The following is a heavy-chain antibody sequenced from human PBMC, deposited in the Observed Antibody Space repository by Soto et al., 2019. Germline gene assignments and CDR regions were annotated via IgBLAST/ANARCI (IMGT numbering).Heavy chain of an antibody. V-gene: IGHV4-59*08. D-gene: IGHD5-18*01. CDR2: IYYSGST. J-gene: IGHJ4*02. CDR1: GGSISSYY. Sequence: SETLSLTCTVSGGSISSYYWSWIRQPPGKGLEWIGYIYYSGSTNYNPSLKSRVTISVDTSKNQLSLKLSSVTAADTAVYYCARINLRGYSYGYSFDYWGQGTLVTVSS. CDR3: ARINLRGYSYGYSFDY.